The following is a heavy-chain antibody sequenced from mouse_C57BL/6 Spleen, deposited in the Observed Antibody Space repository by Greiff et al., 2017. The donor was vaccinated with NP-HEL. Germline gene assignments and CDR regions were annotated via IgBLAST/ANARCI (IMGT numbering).Heavy chain of an antibody. J-gene: IGHJ1*03. D-gene: IGHD4-1*01. Sequence: EVQLQQSGPELVKPGASVKISCKASGYTFTDYYMNWVKQSHGKSLEWIGDINPNNGGTSYNQKFKGKATLTVDKSSSTAYMELRSLTSEDSAVYYCARWEPYWYFDVWGTGTTVTVSS. CDR2: INPNNGGT. CDR3: ARWEPYWYFDV. V-gene: IGHV1-26*01. CDR1: GYTFTDYY.